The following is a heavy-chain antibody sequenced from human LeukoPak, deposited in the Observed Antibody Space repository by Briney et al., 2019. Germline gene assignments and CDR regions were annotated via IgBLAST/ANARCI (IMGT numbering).Heavy chain of an antibody. J-gene: IGHJ4*02. CDR2: ISYDGSNK. Sequence: GGSLRLSCEASGFAFSTFWMHWVRQAPGKGLEWVAVISYDGSNKYYADSVKGRFTISRDNSKNTLYLQMNSLRAEDTAVYYCAKGHYYDSSGYYFFGGYWGQGTLVTVSS. CDR1: GFAFSTFW. D-gene: IGHD3-22*01. CDR3: AKGHYYDSSGYYFFGGY. V-gene: IGHV3-30*18.